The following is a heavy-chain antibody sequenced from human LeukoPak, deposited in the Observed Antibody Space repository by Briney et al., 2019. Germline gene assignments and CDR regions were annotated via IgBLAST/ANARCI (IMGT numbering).Heavy chain of an antibody. D-gene: IGHD3-3*01. CDR1: GYTFTSYG. V-gene: IGHV1-18*01. J-gene: IGHJ6*02. CDR3: ARGRYDFWSGYFGH. Sequence: ASVKVSCKASGYTFTSYGISWVRQAPGQGLEWMGWISAYNGNTNYAQKLQGRVTMTIDTSTSTVYMELRSLRSDDTAVYYCARGRYDFWSGYFGHWGQGTTVTVSS. CDR2: ISAYNGNT.